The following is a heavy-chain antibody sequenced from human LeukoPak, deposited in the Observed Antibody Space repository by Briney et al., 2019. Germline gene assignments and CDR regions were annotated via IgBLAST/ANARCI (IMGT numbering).Heavy chain of an antibody. J-gene: IGHJ4*02. D-gene: IGHD6-19*01. V-gene: IGHV3-64D*06. CDR1: GFTFSTLA. Sequence: PGGSLRLSCSASGFTFSTLAMHWVRQAPGKGLEYVSTISGNGVTTFYADSVKGRFTVSRDNSKSTLYLQMSSLRAEDTAVYYCVNQISGWVNWGQGTLVAVSS. CDR2: ISGNGVTT. CDR3: VNQISGWVN.